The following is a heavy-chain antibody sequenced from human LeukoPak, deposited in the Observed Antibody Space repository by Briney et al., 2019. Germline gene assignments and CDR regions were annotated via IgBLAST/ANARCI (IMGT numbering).Heavy chain of an antibody. Sequence: GGSLRLSCAASGFTFSSYAMSWVRQAPGKGLEWVSAISGSGGSTYYVDSVKGRFTISRDNSKNTLYLQMNSLRAEDTAVYYCAKDQFSDTAMVKDYWGQGTLVTVSS. D-gene: IGHD5-18*01. CDR1: GFTFSSYA. CDR3: AKDQFSDTAMVKDY. V-gene: IGHV3-23*01. CDR2: ISGSGGST. J-gene: IGHJ4*02.